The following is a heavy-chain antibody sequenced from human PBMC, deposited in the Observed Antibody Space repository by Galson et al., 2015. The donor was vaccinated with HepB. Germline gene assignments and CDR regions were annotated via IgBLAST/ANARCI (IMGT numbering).Heavy chain of an antibody. Sequence: SLRLSCAASGFTFSSYAMHWVRQAPGKGLEWVAVISYDGSNTYYADSVKGRITVSSDNSKNTLYLQMNSLRVEDTAVYYCARPFLGGTGLYLLGYFDLWGRGTLVTVFS. CDR2: ISYDGSNT. V-gene: IGHV3-30-3*01. CDR1: GFTFSSYA. J-gene: IGHJ2*01. CDR3: ARPFLGGTGLYLLGYFDL. D-gene: IGHD6-19*01.